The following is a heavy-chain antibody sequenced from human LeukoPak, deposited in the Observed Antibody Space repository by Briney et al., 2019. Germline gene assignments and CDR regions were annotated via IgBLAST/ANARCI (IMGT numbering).Heavy chain of an antibody. V-gene: IGHV3-21*01. CDR2: ISSSSSYI. CDR1: GFTFSSYS. J-gene: IGHJ4*02. D-gene: IGHD6-13*01. Sequence: GGSLRLSCAASGFTFSSYSMNWVRQAPGKGLEWVSSISSSSSYIYYADSVKGRFTISRDNAKNSLYLQMNSLRAEDTAVYYCAKLVDSSSWLDYWGQGTLVTVSS. CDR3: AKLVDSSSWLDY.